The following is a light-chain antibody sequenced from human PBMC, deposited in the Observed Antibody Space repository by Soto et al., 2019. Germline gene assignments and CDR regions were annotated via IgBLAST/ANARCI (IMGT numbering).Light chain of an antibody. CDR1: SSDVGAHDF. CDR3: SSYTSSSTPSVV. J-gene: IGLJ2*01. V-gene: IGLV2-14*01. CDR2: DVS. Sequence: QSALTQPASVSGSPGQSITISCTGTSSDVGAHDFVSWYQHHPGKAPKLMFYDVSHRPSGVSIRFSGSKSGNTASLTISGLQAEDEADDYCSSYTSSSTPSVVFGGGTKLTVL.